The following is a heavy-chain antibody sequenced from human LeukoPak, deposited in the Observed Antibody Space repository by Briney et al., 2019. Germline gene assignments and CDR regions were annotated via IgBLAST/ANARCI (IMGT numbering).Heavy chain of an antibody. CDR2: IDPSNDDT. D-gene: IGHD2-21*01. CDR1: GYTFTDHS. Sequence: GASVKVSCKASGYTFTDHSIHWVRQAPGQGLEWMGYIDPSNDDTNYAPKFHGRVTMTGDTSIRTAYMELSRLKSGDTAVYYCARSLFVAFTHWGQGTLVTVSS. V-gene: IGHV1-2*02. J-gene: IGHJ4*02. CDR3: ARSLFVAFTH.